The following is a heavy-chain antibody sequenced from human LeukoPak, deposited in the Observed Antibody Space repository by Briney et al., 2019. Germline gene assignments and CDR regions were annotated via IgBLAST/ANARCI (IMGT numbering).Heavy chain of an antibody. V-gene: IGHV1-8*02. CDR3: ARAFKGGKRLTRNNWFDP. CDR2: MNPNSGNT. Sequence: ASVKVSCKASGYTFTSYGISWVRQAPGQGLEWMGWMNPNSGNTGYAQKFQGRVTMTRNTSISTAYMELSSLRSEDTAVYYCARAFKGGKRLTRNNWFDPWGQGTLVTVSS. D-gene: IGHD2-8*01. CDR1: GYTFTSYG. J-gene: IGHJ5*02.